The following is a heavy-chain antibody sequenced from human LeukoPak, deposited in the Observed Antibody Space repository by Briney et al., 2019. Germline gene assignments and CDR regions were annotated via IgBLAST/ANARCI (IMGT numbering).Heavy chain of an antibody. Sequence: SETLSLTRTVSGGSISSYYWSWIRQPPGKGLEWIGYIYYSGSTNYNPSLKSRVTISVDTSKNQFSLKLSSVTAADTAVYYCAGDYYDSSGYLGYWGQGTLVTVSS. J-gene: IGHJ4*02. CDR2: IYYSGST. D-gene: IGHD3-22*01. V-gene: IGHV4-59*01. CDR1: GGSISSYY. CDR3: AGDYYDSSGYLGY.